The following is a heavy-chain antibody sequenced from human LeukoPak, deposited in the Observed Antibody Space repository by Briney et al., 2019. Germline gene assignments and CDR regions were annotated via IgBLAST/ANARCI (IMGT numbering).Heavy chain of an antibody. V-gene: IGHV3-23*01. CDR1: GFTFDDYG. D-gene: IGHD4-17*01. J-gene: IGHJ4*02. CDR2: ISGSGGST. Sequence: GGSLRLSCAASGFTFDDYGMSWVRQAPGKGLEWVSAISGSGGSTYYADSVKGRFTISRDNSKNTLYLQMNSLRAEDTAVYYCAKGPGYGDYVVYWGQGTLVTVSS. CDR3: AKGPGYGDYVVY.